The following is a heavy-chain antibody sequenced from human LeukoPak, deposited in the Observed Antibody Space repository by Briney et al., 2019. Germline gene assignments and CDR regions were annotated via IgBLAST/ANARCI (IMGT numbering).Heavy chain of an antibody. CDR2: ISSSSSYI. V-gene: IGHV3-21*01. J-gene: IGHJ6*02. D-gene: IGHD5-18*01. CDR3: ARGGGRGYSYGLEDYYGMDV. CDR1: GFTFSSYS. Sequence: GGSLRLSCAASGFTFSSYSMNWVRQAPGKGLEWVSSISSSSSYIYYADSVKGRFTISRDNAKKSLYLQMNSLRAEDTAVYYCARGGGRGYSYGLEDYYGMDVWGQGTTVTVSS.